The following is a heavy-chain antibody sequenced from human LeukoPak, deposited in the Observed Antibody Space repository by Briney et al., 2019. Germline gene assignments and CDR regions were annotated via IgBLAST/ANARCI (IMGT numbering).Heavy chain of an antibody. CDR2: ISDTGNT. D-gene: IGHD3-9*01. J-gene: IGHJ4*02. V-gene: IGHV3-69-1*01. CDR3: ARDGGYDILTGYTSGYFDY. Sequence: PGGSLRLSCAASGFTLSSYAMSWVRQAPGKGLEWVSAISDTGNTYHADSVKGRFTISRDNAKNSLYLQMNSLRAEDTAVYYCARDGGYDILTGYTSGYFDYWGQGTLVTVSS. CDR1: GFTLSSYA.